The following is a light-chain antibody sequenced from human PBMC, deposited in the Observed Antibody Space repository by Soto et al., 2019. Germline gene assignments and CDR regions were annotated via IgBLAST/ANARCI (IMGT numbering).Light chain of an antibody. J-gene: IGLJ2*01. CDR1: NSDVGIYSR. V-gene: IGLV2-18*02. CDR2: DVN. Sequence: QSVLTQPPSVSGSPGQSVTISCTGTNSDVGIYSRVSWYQQPPGTAPKLIIYDVNNRPSGVPDRFSGSKSGNAASLTISGLQTEDEADYYCSSYTSSHVLFGGGTKVTVL. CDR3: SSYTSSHVL.